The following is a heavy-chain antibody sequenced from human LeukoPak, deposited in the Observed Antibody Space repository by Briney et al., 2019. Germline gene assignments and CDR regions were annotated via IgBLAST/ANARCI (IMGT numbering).Heavy chain of an antibody. D-gene: IGHD6-19*01. CDR1: GGSISSSSYY. Sequence: PSETLSLTCTVSGGSISSSSYYWGWIRQPPGKGLEWIGSIYYSGSTYYNPSLKSRVTISVDTSKNQFSLKLSSVTAADTAVYYCARTSDPYSSGWRNWFDPWGQGTLVTVSS. CDR2: IYYSGST. J-gene: IGHJ5*02. CDR3: ARTSDPYSSGWRNWFDP. V-gene: IGHV4-39*07.